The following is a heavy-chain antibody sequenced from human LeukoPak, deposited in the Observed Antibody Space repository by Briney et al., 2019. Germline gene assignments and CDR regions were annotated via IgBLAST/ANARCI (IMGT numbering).Heavy chain of an antibody. CDR3: ARHTDHSRAFDI. D-gene: IGHD6-13*01. V-gene: IGHV4-59*08. J-gene: IGHJ3*02. CDR2: IYYSGST. Sequence: NASETLSLTCTVSGGSISSYYWSWIRQPPGKGLEWIGYIYYSGSTNYNPSLKSRVTISVDTSKNQFSLKLSSVTAADTAVYYCARHTDHSRAFDIWGQGTMVTVSS. CDR1: GGSISSYY.